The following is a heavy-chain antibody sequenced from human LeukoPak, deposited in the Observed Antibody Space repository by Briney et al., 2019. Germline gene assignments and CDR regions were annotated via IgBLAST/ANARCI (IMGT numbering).Heavy chain of an antibody. CDR1: GLSVNTYD. Sequence: GGSLRLSCAASGLSVNTYDMHWVRQAPGKGPEWIAYFGISGTIYYADSVRGRFTISRDSAKNSLFLQMNSLRVDDTAIYYCAGYGVYPYWGQGTPVTVSS. V-gene: IGHV3-48*01. J-gene: IGHJ4*02. CDR2: FGISGTI. CDR3: AGYGVYPY. D-gene: IGHD4-17*01.